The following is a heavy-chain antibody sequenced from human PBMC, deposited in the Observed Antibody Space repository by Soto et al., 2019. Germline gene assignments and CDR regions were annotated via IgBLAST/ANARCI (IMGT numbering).Heavy chain of an antibody. CDR1: GFTFRDYY. V-gene: IGHV3-11*01. J-gene: IGHJ4*02. Sequence: QVQLVESGGGLVKPGGSLRLSCVASGFTFRDYYMSWIRQAPGKGLEWLPYISSTGNTIYYADSVKGRFTISRDNAKNSLFLQVNSLTAEDTAVYYCARDSRTGYYDIDYWGQGTLVTVSS. CDR3: ARDSRTGYYDIDY. CDR2: ISSTGNTI. D-gene: IGHD3-9*01.